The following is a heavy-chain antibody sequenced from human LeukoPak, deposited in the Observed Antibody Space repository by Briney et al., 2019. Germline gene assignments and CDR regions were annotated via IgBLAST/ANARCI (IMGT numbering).Heavy chain of an antibody. V-gene: IGHV3-23*01. CDR1: GFTFSSYA. D-gene: IGHD2-15*01. Sequence: GGSLRLSCAASGFTFSSYAMSWVRQAPGKGLEWVSDISGSGGSTYYADSVKGRFTISRDNSKNTLYLQMNSLRAEDTAVYYCAKEPYCSGGSCYPYYFDYWGQGTLVTVSS. CDR3: AKEPYCSGGSCYPYYFDY. J-gene: IGHJ4*02. CDR2: ISGSGGST.